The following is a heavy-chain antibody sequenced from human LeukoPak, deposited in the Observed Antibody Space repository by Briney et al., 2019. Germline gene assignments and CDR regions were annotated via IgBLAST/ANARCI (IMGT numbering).Heavy chain of an antibody. CDR2: IYPGDSDT. D-gene: IGHD3-9*01. CDR1: GYSVTSYW. J-gene: IGHJ4*02. CDR3: ARQTTTGYYPYYFDY. V-gene: IGHV5-51*01. Sequence: GESLKISCKGSGYSVTSYWIGWVRQMPGKGLEWMGIIYPGDSDTRYSPSFQGQVTISADKSISTAYLQWSSLKASDTAMYYCARQTTTGYYPYYFDYWGQGTLVTVSS.